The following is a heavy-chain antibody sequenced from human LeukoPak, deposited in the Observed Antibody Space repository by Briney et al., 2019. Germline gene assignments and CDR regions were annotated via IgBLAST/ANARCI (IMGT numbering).Heavy chain of an antibody. CDR2: IYYSGST. CDR3: AGAPATLLWFGELFASAYYFDY. Sequence: SETLSLICTVSGGSISSYYWSWIRQPPGKGLEWIGYIYYSGSTNYNPSLKSRVTISVDTSKNQFSLKLSSVTAADTAVYYCAGAPATLLWFGELFASAYYFDYWGQGTLVTVSS. J-gene: IGHJ4*02. V-gene: IGHV4-59*01. D-gene: IGHD3-10*01. CDR1: GGSISSYY.